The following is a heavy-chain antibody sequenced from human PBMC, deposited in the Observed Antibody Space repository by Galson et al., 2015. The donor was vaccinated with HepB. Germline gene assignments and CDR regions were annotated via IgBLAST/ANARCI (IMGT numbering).Heavy chain of an antibody. CDR3: ARGGYYYGPGTFYHYYYMDV. V-gene: IGHV4-39*01. J-gene: IGHJ6*03. CDR2: FYYTGNT. CDR1: GGSISSSSYY. D-gene: IGHD3-10*01. Sequence: SETLSLTCTVSGGSISSSSYYWGWLRQPPGKGLEWIGSFYYTGNTHYNPSLKSRVTISGDTSKNQFSLKLNSVTAADTAVYYCARGGYYYGPGTFYHYYYMDVWGKGTTVTVSS.